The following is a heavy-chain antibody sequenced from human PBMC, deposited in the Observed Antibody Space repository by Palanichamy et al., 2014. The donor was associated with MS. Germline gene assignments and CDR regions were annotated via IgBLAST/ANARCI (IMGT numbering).Heavy chain of an antibody. Sequence: QVQLQESGPGLVKPSQTLSLTCTVSGGSISSGSYYWSWIRQPAGKGLEWIGRIYTSGSTNYNPSLKSRVTISVDTSKNQFSLKLSSVTAADTAVYYCAREERRDGYNYVFFDYWGQGTLVTVSS. CDR1: GGSISSGSYY. CDR3: AREERRDGYNYVFFDY. D-gene: IGHD5-24*01. CDR2: IYTSGST. V-gene: IGHV4-61*02. J-gene: IGHJ4*02.